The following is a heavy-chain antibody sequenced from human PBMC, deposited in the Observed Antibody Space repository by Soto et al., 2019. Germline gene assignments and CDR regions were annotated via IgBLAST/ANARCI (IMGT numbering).Heavy chain of an antibody. CDR2: ISDSASYT. CDR1: GFTFSDYY. CDR3: ARGSHYYDSTGYPILDSFDI. J-gene: IGHJ3*02. D-gene: IGHD3-22*01. Sequence: GGSLRLSCAASGFTFSDYYMSWIRQAPGKGLEWISYISDSASYTDFVDSVKGRFTISRDNADNSLYLQMHSLRAEDTAVYYCARGSHYYDSTGYPILDSFDIWGQGTMVT. V-gene: IGHV3-11*06.